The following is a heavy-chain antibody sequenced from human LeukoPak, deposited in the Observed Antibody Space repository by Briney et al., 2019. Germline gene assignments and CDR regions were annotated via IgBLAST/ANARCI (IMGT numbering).Heavy chain of an antibody. Sequence: SVKVSCKASGGTFSSYAISWVRQAPGQGLEWMGGIIPIFGTANYAQKFQGRVTITTDASTSTAYMELSSLRSEDTAVYYCARFSRDGYNDDAFDIWGQGTMVTVSS. V-gene: IGHV1-69*05. CDR2: IIPIFGTA. CDR1: GGTFSSYA. CDR3: ARFSRDGYNDDAFDI. D-gene: IGHD5-24*01. J-gene: IGHJ3*02.